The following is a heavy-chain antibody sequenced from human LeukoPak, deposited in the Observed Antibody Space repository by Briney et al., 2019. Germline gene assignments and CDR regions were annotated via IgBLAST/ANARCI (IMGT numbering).Heavy chain of an antibody. CDR1: GFTFDDYT. V-gene: IGHV3-9*01. D-gene: IGHD5-24*01. J-gene: IGHJ4*02. Sequence: GRSLRLSCAASGFTFDDYTMHWVRQAPGKGLEWVSGISWNSGSIGYADSVKGRFTISRDNAKNSLYLQMNSLRAEDTAVYYCAREGDGYNRDWGQGTLVTVSS. CDR2: ISWNSGSI. CDR3: AREGDGYNRD.